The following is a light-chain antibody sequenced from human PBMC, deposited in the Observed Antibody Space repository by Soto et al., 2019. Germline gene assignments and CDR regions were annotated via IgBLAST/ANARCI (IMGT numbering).Light chain of an antibody. J-gene: IGLJ3*02. CDR1: SSNIGGNT. Sequence: QSVLTQPPSASGTPGQRVTISCSGSSSNIGGNTVNWYQHLPGTAPKPLIFSNNQRPSGVPARFSGSKSGTSASLAISGLQSADEADYYCAAWDDSLNGPVFGGGTKLTVL. V-gene: IGLV1-44*01. CDR3: AAWDDSLNGPV. CDR2: SNN.